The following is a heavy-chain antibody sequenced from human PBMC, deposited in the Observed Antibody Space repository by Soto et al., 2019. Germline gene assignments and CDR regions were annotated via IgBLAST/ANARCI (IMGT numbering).Heavy chain of an antibody. CDR3: ARQSENYDFWSGYGGGLDY. D-gene: IGHD3-3*01. Sequence: SETLSLTCTVSGGSISSSSYYWGWIRQPPGKGLEWIGSIYYSGSTYYNPSLKSRVTISVDTSKNQFSLKLSSVTAADTAVYYCARQSENYDFWSGYGGGLDYWGQGTLVTVSS. J-gene: IGHJ4*02. V-gene: IGHV4-39*01. CDR1: GGSISSSSYY. CDR2: IYYSGST.